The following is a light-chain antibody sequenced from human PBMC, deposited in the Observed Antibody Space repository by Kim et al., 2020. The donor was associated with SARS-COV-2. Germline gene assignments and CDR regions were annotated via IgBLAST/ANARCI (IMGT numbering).Light chain of an antibody. J-gene: IGLJ2*01. CDR2: YYS. CDR1: NIGSKS. CDR3: QVWDSSSDHPVV. Sequence: PGKTARVTCGGTNIGSKSVEWYQKKPGQAPVLVIYYYSDRPSGIPERFSGSNSGNTATLTISRVGAGDEADYYCQVWDSSSDHPVVFGGGTQLTVL. V-gene: IGLV3-21*04.